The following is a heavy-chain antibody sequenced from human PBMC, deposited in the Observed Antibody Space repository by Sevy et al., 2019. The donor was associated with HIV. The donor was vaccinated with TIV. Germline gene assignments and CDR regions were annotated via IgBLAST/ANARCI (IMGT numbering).Heavy chain of an antibody. CDR3: AGREDGDYETPFDY. Sequence: GGSLRLSCAASGFTFSSYSMNWVRQAPGKGLEWVSAISSCSSYIYYADSVKGRFTISRDNAKNSLYLQMNSLRAEDTAVYYCAGREDGDYETPFDYWGQGTLVTVSS. D-gene: IGHD4-17*01. CDR2: ISSCSSYI. V-gene: IGHV3-21*01. CDR1: GFTFSSYS. J-gene: IGHJ4*02.